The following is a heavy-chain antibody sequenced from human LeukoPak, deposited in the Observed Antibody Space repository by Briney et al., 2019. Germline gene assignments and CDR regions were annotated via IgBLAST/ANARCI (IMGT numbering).Heavy chain of an antibody. J-gene: IGHJ5*02. V-gene: IGHV6-1*01. CDR3: ARRLTQYDCFDP. D-gene: IGHD2-2*01. Sequence: SQTPSLTCAISGDSVSSNSVTWNWIRQSPSRGLEWLGRTYYRSTWYNDYAVSVRGRITVNPDTSKNQFTLHLNSVTPEDTAVYYCARRLTQYDCFDPWGQGILVTVSS. CDR1: GDSVSSNSVT. CDR2: TYYRSTWYN.